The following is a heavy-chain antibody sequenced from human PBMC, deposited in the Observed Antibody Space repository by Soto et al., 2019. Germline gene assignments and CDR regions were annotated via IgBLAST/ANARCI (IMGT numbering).Heavy chain of an antibody. CDR3: ARWDITAQLRSSVLYYFDY. Sequence: QVQLVQSGAEVKKPGASVKVSCKASGYTFTSYGISWVRQAPGQGLEWMGWISAYNGNTNYAQKLQGRFTMTTDTSTSTAYMELRSLRSDDTAVYYCARWDITAQLRSSVLYYFDYWGQGTLVTVSS. D-gene: IGHD5-12*01. CDR2: ISAYNGNT. V-gene: IGHV1-18*04. CDR1: GYTFTSYG. J-gene: IGHJ4*02.